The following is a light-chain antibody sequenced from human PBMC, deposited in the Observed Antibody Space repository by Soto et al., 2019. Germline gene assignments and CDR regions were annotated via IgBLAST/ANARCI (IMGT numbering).Light chain of an antibody. Sequence: EIVLTQSPGTLSLSPGERATLPCRPSQRFSGTSLAWYQQKPGQAPRLLIYGVSNRATGIPDRFSGSGSGTDFTLTISRLEPEDFAVYYCHQYDNSLWTFGQGTKVEIK. V-gene: IGKV3-20*01. CDR2: GVS. J-gene: IGKJ1*01. CDR1: QRFSGTS. CDR3: HQYDNSLWT.